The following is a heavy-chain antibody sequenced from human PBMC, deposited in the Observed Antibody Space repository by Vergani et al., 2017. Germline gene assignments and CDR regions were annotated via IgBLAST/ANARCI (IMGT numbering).Heavy chain of an antibody. D-gene: IGHD2-8*01. V-gene: IGHV3-7*03. CDR1: GFTFSSYW. Sequence: EVQLVESGGGLVQPGGSLRLSCAASGFTFSSYWMTWVRQAPGKGLEWVANINQDGSGKYYVDSVKGRFTISRDNAKNSLYLQMNSLRAEDTAVYYCARDEGEVYALYFFDCWGQGTLVTVSS. J-gene: IGHJ4*02. CDR3: ARDEGEVYALYFFDC. CDR2: INQDGSGK.